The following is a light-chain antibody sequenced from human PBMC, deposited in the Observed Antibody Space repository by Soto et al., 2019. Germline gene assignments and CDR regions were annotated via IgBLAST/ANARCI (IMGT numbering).Light chain of an antibody. Sequence: DIVMTQSPLSLPVTPGESASISCRSSQSLLHSNGKSYLNWYLQKPGQSPQLLIYLGSNRASGVPDRFSGSGSGTDFTLRISRVEADDAGVYYCMQALQTPLTFGGGTKVEIK. J-gene: IGKJ4*01. CDR3: MQALQTPLT. CDR2: LGS. V-gene: IGKV2-28*01. CDR1: QSLLHSNGKSY.